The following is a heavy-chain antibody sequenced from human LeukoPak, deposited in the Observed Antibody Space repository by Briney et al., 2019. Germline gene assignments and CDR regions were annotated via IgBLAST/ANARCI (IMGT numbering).Heavy chain of an antibody. CDR2: ISGSGGST. CDR3: AKTGRPGYYYGSGSYYLGAGYMDV. D-gene: IGHD3-10*01. CDR1: GFTFSSYA. Sequence: GGSLRLSSAASGFTFSSYAMSWVRQAPGKGLEWVSAISGSGGSTYYADSVKGRFTISRDNSKNTLYLQMNSLRAEDTAVYYCAKTGRPGYYYGSGSYYLGAGYMDVWGKGTTVTISS. V-gene: IGHV3-23*01. J-gene: IGHJ6*03.